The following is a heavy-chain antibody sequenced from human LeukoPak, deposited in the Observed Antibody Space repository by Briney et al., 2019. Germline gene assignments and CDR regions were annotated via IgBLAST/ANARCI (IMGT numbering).Heavy chain of an antibody. CDR3: ASSGFCSGGSCPEYYFDY. V-gene: IGHV5-10-1*01. CDR2: IDPSDSYT. CDR1: GSSFTSYW. Sequence: GESLKISCKGSGSSFTSYWISWVRQMPGKGLEWMGRIDPSDSYTNYSPSFQGHITISADKSISTAYLQWSSLKASDTAMYYCASSGFCSGGSCPEYYFDYWGQGTLVTVSS. D-gene: IGHD2-15*01. J-gene: IGHJ4*02.